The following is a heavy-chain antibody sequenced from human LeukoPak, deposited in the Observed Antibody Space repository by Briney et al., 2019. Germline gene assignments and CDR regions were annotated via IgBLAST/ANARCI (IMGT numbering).Heavy chain of an antibody. D-gene: IGHD3-10*01. J-gene: IGHJ4*02. CDR3: AKDDAWLRFGE. V-gene: IGHV3-23*01. CDR1: GSTFSSYG. CDR2: ISGSGGST. Sequence: GGSLRLSCAASGSTFSSYGMSWVRQAPGKGLEWVSAISGSGGSTYYADSVKGRFTISRDNSKNTLYLEVISLTAEDTAVYYCAKDDAWLRFGEWSQGTLVTVSS.